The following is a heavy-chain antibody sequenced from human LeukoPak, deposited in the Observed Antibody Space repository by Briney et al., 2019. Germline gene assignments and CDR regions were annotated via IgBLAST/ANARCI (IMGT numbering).Heavy chain of an antibody. CDR2: ISGSGDRT. J-gene: IGHJ3*02. CDR3: AKDPNGDYIGAFDM. V-gene: IGHV3-23*01. CDR1: GFTVSSNY. D-gene: IGHD4-17*01. Sequence: GGSLRLSCAASGFTVSSNYMSWVRQAPGKGLEWVSSISGSGDRTMYADSVKGRFTISRDNFKNTLYLQMNSLRAEDTAVYHCAKDPNGDYIGAFDMWGQGTMVTVSS.